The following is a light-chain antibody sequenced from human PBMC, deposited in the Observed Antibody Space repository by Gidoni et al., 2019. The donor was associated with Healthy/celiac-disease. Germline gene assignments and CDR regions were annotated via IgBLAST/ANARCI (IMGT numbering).Light chain of an antibody. CDR1: SSDVGGYNY. Sequence: QSALTQPASVSESPGPSITISCTGTSSDVGGYNYVSWYQQHPGKAPKLMIYDVSNRPSGISNRFSGSKSGNTASLTISGLQAKDEADYYCNSYTSSSTWVFGGGTKLTVL. CDR2: DVS. J-gene: IGLJ3*02. CDR3: NSYTSSSTWV. V-gene: IGLV2-14*03.